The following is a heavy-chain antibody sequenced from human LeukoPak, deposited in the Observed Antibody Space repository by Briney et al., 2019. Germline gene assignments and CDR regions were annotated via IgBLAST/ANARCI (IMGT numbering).Heavy chain of an antibody. CDR3: ARECIAVAGRLCVGIDP. Sequence: ASVKVSCKASGYTFTSYDINWVRQATGQGLEWMGWMNPNSGNTGYAQKFQGRVTMTRNTSISTAYMELSSLRSEDTAVYYCARECIAVAGRLCVGIDPWGQGTLVTASS. V-gene: IGHV1-8*01. J-gene: IGHJ5*02. D-gene: IGHD6-19*01. CDR1: GYTFTSYD. CDR2: MNPNSGNT.